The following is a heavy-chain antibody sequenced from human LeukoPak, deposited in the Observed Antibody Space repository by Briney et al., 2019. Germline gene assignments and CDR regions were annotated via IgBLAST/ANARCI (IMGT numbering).Heavy chain of an antibody. D-gene: IGHD3-10*01. J-gene: IGHJ3*02. CDR3: AVVSYYGSGSPTPHAFDI. CDR2: INPNSGGT. CDR1: GYTFTGYY. V-gene: IGHV1-2*02. Sequence: GASVKVSCKASGYTFTGYYMHWVRQAPGQGLEWMGWINPNSGGTNYAQKFQGRVTMTRDTSISTAYMELSRLRSDDTAVYYCAVVSYYGSGSPTPHAFDIWGQGTMVTVSS.